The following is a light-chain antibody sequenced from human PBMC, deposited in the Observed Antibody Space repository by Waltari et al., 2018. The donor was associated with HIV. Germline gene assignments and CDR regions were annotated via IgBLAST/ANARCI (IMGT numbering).Light chain of an antibody. V-gene: IGLV2-18*02. CDR2: DVN. Sequence: QSALTQPPAVSGSPGQSITISCTGTSSDIGDYNHVWWYQHPPAKAPNLISYDVNNRPSGVTDRFSGSKSGNTASLTISGLQAEDQGDYYCSSYTTITACVFGTGTKVTVL. J-gene: IGLJ1*01. CDR3: SSYTTITACV. CDR1: SSDIGDYNH.